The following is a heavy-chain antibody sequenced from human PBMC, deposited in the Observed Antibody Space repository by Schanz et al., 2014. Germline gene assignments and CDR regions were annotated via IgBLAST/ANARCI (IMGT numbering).Heavy chain of an antibody. CDR1: GFNFDTAW. V-gene: IGHV3-15*01. D-gene: IGHD3-16*01. CDR2: IKSESFGVAT. Sequence: EVQLVESGGGLVKPGGSLRLSCAASGFNFDTAWMAWVRQAPGKGLEWVGRIKSESFGVATDYAAPVKGRFTISRDDSKNMVYLQMNSLKTEDTAVYFCARAAYSHGLDVWGRGTTVTVSS. J-gene: IGHJ6*02. CDR3: ARAAYSHGLDV.